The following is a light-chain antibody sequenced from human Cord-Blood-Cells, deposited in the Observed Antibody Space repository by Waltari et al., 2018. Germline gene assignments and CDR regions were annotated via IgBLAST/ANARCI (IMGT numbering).Light chain of an antibody. CDR3: SSYTSSSTWV. J-gene: IGLJ3*02. V-gene: IGLV2-14*01. CDR2: DVS. Sequence: QSALTQPASVSGSPGQSIPISCTGTSRDVGGYNYVSWYQQHPGKAPKPMIYDVSKRPSGVSKRFSGSKSGNTASLTISGLQAEDEADYYCSSYTSSSTWVFGGGTKLTVL. CDR1: SRDVGGYNY.